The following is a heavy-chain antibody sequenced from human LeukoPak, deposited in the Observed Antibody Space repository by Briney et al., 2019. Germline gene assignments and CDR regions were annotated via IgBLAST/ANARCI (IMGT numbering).Heavy chain of an antibody. CDR3: ARGQRGYNWNDRWFDP. Sequence: PSETLSLTCTVSGGSISSYYWSWIRQPPGKGLEWIGYIYYSGSTNYNPSLKSRVTISVDTSKNQFSLKLSSVTAADTAVYYCARGQRGYNWNDRWFDPWGQGTLVTVSS. CDR1: GGSISSYY. J-gene: IGHJ5*02. CDR2: IYYSGST. D-gene: IGHD1-20*01. V-gene: IGHV4-59*12.